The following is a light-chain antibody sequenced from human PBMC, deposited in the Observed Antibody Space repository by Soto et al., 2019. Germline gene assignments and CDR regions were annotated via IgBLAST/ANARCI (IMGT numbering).Light chain of an antibody. CDR2: GAS. CDR3: QHYHGYPFT. CDR1: QSVSSSY. V-gene: IGKV3-20*01. Sequence: EIVLTQSPGTLSLSPGERATLSCRASQSVSSSYLAWYQQKPGQAPRLLLYGASSRATGIPDRFSGSGSGTAFTLTISRLEPEDFALYYCQHYHGYPFTFGPGTKVDI. J-gene: IGKJ3*01.